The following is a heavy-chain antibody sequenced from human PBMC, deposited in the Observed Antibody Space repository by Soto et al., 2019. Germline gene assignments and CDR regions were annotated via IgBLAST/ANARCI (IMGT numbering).Heavy chain of an antibody. Sequence: PSETLSLTCAVSGYSISRGYYWDWIRQPPGKGLEWIGSIYHSGSTYYNPSLKSRVTISVDTSKNQFSLKLSSVTAADTAVYSCARVTSTSIAARPRWFDPWGQGTLVTVSS. J-gene: IGHJ5*02. CDR2: IYHSGST. CDR3: ARVTSTSIAARPRWFDP. V-gene: IGHV4-38-2*01. D-gene: IGHD6-6*01. CDR1: GYSISRGYY.